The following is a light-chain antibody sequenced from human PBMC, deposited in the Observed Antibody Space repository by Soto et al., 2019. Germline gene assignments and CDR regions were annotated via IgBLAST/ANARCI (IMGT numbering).Light chain of an antibody. CDR1: QSVDNY. V-gene: IGKV3-11*01. Sequence: VLTQSPVTLSLSPGERATLSCRASQSVDNYLAWYQQKPGQIPRLLIFDASTRATGIPARFSGSGSGTEFTLTLSSLEPEDLGVYYCQQRKKWPPVTFGPGTRLDIK. CDR2: DAS. CDR3: QQRKKWPPVT. J-gene: IGKJ5*01.